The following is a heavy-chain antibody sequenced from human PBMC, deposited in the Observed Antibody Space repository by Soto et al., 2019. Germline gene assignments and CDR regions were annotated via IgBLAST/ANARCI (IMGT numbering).Heavy chain of an antibody. Sequence: EVQLVESGGDLVQPGGSLKLSCAASGFTFSGAAMHWVRQASGKGLEWVGRVRSKYNNYATEYAASVKGRFTISRDDSKNTAYLQMNSLKTEDTAVYYCTRQDPLTVPENDAFDIWGQGTMVTVSS. J-gene: IGHJ3*02. CDR3: TRQDPLTVPENDAFDI. CDR1: GFTFSGAA. D-gene: IGHD2-2*01. V-gene: IGHV3-73*01. CDR2: VRSKYNNYAT.